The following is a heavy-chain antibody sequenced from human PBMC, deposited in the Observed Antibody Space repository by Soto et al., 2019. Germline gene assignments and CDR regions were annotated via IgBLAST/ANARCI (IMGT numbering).Heavy chain of an antibody. Sequence: SQTLSLTCAVSGDSVSSNSAAWNWIRQSPTRGLEWLGRTYYRSKSYNDYAVSVKSRLTINPDTSKNQFSLQLNSVTPEDTAVYYCARDTYGIAAAGPYYYGMDVWGQGTTVTVSS. CDR3: ARDTYGIAAAGPYYYGMDV. V-gene: IGHV6-1*01. J-gene: IGHJ6*02. CDR2: TYYRSKSYN. CDR1: GDSVSSNSAA. D-gene: IGHD6-13*01.